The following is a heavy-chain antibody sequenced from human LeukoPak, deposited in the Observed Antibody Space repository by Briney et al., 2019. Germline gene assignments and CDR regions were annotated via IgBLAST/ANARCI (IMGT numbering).Heavy chain of an antibody. CDR3: ARDIVVVVAATRGGFDY. V-gene: IGHV3-21*01. CDR1: GFTFSSYS. D-gene: IGHD2-15*01. J-gene: IGHJ4*02. CDR2: ISSSSSYI. Sequence: GGSLRLSCAASGFTFSSYSMNWVRQAPGKGLEWVSSISSSSSYIYYADSAKGRFTISRDNAKNSLYLQMNSLRAEDTAVYYCARDIVVVVAATRGGFDYWGQGTLVTVSS.